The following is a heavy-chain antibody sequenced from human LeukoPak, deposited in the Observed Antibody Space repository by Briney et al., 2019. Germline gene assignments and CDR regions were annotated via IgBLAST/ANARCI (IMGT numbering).Heavy chain of an antibody. V-gene: IGHV3-66*01. J-gene: IGHJ4*02. Sequence: GGSLRLSCAASGFTVSSNYMSWVRQAPGKGLEWVSVIYSGGSTYYADSVKGGFTISRDNSKNTLYLQMNSLRAEDTAVYYCARERARTYFDYWGQGTLVTVSS. CDR1: GFTVSSNY. CDR3: ARERARTYFDY. CDR2: IYSGGST.